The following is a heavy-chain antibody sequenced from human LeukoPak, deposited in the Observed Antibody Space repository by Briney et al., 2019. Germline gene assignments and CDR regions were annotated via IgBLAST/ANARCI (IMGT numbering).Heavy chain of an antibody. Sequence: GGSLGLSCAASGFTVSSNYMSWVRQAPGKGLEWVSVIYSSGSTYYADSVKGRFTISRDNSKNTLYLQMNSLRAEDTAVYYCARGPSEDAFDIWGQGTMVTVSS. J-gene: IGHJ3*02. CDR1: GFTVSSNY. V-gene: IGHV3-53*01. CDR2: IYSSGST. CDR3: ARGPSEDAFDI.